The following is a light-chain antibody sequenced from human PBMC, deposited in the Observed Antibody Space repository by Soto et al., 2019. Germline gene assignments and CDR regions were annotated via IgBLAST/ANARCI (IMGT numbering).Light chain of an antibody. V-gene: IGLV2-14*01. Sequence: QSALTQPASVSGSLGQSITISCAGTGSDIGGYNYVSWYQQYAGKAPKLIIFEVRDRPSGVSHRFSGSKSGNTASLTVSGLQAEDEADYYCSSYAGSNKLFGGGTKLTVL. CDR2: EVR. CDR1: GSDIGGYNY. CDR3: SSYAGSNKL. J-gene: IGLJ2*01.